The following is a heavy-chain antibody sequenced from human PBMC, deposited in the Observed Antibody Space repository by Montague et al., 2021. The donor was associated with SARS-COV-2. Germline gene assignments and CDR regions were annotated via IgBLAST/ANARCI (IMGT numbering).Heavy chain of an antibody. CDR2: K. J-gene: IGHJ4*02. CDR3: ARTSASSDY. Sequence: KDYAVSLKSLITINPDTSKNQISLQLNSVTPEDTAVYYCARTSASSDYWGQGTLVTVSS. D-gene: IGHD1-26*01. V-gene: IGHV6-1*01.